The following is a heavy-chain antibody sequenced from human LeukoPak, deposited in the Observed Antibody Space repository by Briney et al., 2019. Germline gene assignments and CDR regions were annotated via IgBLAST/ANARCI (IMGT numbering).Heavy chain of an antibody. J-gene: IGHJ6*02. CDR1: GGSISSGDYY. CDR2: IYYSGST. Sequence: SETLPLTCTVSGGSISSGDYYWSWIRQPPGKGLEWIGYIYYSGSTYYNPSLKSRVTISVDTSKNQFSLKLSSVTAADTAVYYCAREGWLGHYGMDVWGQGTTVTVSS. CDR3: AREGWLGHYGMDV. V-gene: IGHV4-30-4*01. D-gene: IGHD6-19*01.